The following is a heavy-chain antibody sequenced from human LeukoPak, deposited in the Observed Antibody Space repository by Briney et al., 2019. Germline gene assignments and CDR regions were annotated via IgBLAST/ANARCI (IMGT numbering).Heavy chain of an antibody. Sequence: ASVKVSCMASGYTFTGYYMHWVRPAPGQGREWMEWINPNSCGRNYTQNIHGRVTMTRDTSISTAYMELSRLRSDDTAVYYCARVVRRSDIVVVPAAISPWYEDWFDHWGQGTLVTVSS. CDR3: ARVVRRSDIVVVPAAISPWYEDWFDH. D-gene: IGHD2-2*02. CDR1: GYTFTGYY. V-gene: IGHV1-2*02. CDR2: INPNSCGR. J-gene: IGHJ5*02.